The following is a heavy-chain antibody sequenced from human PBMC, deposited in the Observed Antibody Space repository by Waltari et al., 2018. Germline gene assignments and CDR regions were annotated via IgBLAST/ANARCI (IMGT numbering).Heavy chain of an antibody. V-gene: IGHV4-39*07. CDR2: IFGSSETT. Sequence: QVQLQESGPGLVKPSETLFLTCAVSGGSISVTSFWNWIRQSPEKGLEWIGSIFGSSETTYSNPSLKSRVTISKDTSKNQFFLKLNSVTAADTAFYYCARDADDITWGRGVLVTVSS. J-gene: IGHJ5*02. CDR3: ARDADDIT. CDR1: GGSISVTSF.